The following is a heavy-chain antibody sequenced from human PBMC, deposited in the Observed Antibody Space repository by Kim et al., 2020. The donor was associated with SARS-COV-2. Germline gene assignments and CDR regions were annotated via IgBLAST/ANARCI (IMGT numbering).Heavy chain of an antibody. D-gene: IGHD3-10*01. CDR3: ARIRALITMVLKVTCYSHCGMSD. Sequence: SGPMLVNPTQTITLTCTSSGFSLSTSGMCVSWIRQPPGKALEWLARIDWDDDKYYSTSLKTRLTISKDTSKKQLVLTMTNMDPVNTATYYCARIRALITMVLKVTCYSHCGMSDWGQATTVTLSS. V-gene: IGHV2-70*11. CDR1: GFSLSTSGMC. CDR2: IDWDDDK. J-gene: IGHJ6*02.